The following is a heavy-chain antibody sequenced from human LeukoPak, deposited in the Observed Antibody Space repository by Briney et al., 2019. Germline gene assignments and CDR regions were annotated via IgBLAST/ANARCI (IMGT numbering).Heavy chain of an antibody. Sequence: GGSLRLSCAASGFTFSSDEMNWVRQAPGKGLEWVSYISSSGSTIYYADSVKGRFTVSRDNSKDMLYLQMNSLRAEDTAVYYCAKDEIGAVAGLLDYWGQGTLVTVSS. CDR1: GFTFSSDE. D-gene: IGHD6-19*01. CDR2: ISSSGSTI. J-gene: IGHJ4*02. V-gene: IGHV3-48*03. CDR3: AKDEIGAVAGLLDY.